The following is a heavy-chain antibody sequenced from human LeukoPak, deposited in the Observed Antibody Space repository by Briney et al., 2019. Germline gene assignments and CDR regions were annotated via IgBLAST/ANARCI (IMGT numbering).Heavy chain of an antibody. D-gene: IGHD2-15*01. CDR2: IIPIFGIA. CDR3: ARDRTYCSGGSCYPYYYYGMDV. V-gene: IGHV1-69*04. J-gene: IGHJ6*02. Sequence: ASVRVSCKASGGTFGSYAINWVRQAPGQGLEWMGRIIPIFGIANYAQKFQGRVTITADKSTSTAYMELSSLRSEDTAVYYCARDRTYCSGGSCYPYYYYGMDVWGQGTTVTVSS. CDR1: GGTFGSYA.